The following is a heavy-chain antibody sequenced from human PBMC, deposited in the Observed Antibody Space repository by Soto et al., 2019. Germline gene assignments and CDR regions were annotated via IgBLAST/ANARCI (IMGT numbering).Heavy chain of an antibody. CDR3: AARGGGGMDV. J-gene: IGHJ6*02. CDR1: GGSISSYY. CDR2: IYYSGST. D-gene: IGHD3-16*01. V-gene: IGHV4-59*08. Sequence: QVQLQESGPGLVKPSETLSLTCTVSGGSISSYYWSWIRQPPGKGLEWIGYIYYSGSTNYNPSLKSRVTISVDTSKNQFSLKLSSVTAADTAVYYCAARGGGGMDVWGQGTTVTVSS.